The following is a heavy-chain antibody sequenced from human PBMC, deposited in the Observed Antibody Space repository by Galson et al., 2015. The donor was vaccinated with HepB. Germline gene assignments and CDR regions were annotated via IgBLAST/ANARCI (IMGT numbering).Heavy chain of an antibody. Sequence: SVKVSCKASGYTFTSYGISWVRQAPGQGLEWMGWISVHNGNTKYAQNLQGRATMTTDTSTSTAYMELKSLRSDDTAVYYCARGRPYYDFWSGSPYYFDYWGQGTLVTVSS. D-gene: IGHD3-3*01. V-gene: IGHV1-18*01. CDR2: ISVHNGNT. CDR1: GYTFTSYG. CDR3: ARGRPYYDFWSGSPYYFDY. J-gene: IGHJ4*02.